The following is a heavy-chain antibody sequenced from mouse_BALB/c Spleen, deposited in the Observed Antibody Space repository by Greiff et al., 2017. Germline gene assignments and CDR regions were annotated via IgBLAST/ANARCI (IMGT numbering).Heavy chain of an antibody. CDR1: GFTFSSYT. J-gene: IGHJ4*01. Sequence: EVQGVESGGGLVQPGGSLKLSCAASGFTFSSYTMSWVRQTPEKRLEWVAYISNGGGSTYYPDTVKGRFTISRDNAKNTLYLQMSSLKSEDTAMYYCARHGDGNYVSAMDYWGQGTSVTVSS. CDR2: ISNGGGST. D-gene: IGHD2-1*01. V-gene: IGHV5-12-2*01. CDR3: ARHGDGNYVSAMDY.